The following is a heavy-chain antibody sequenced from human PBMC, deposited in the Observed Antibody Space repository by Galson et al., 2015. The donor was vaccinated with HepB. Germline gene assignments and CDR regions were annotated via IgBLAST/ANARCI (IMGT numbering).Heavy chain of an antibody. Sequence: SVKVSCKVSGYTLTELSMHWVRQAPGKGLEWMGGFDPEDGETIYAQKFQGRVTMTEDTSTDTAYMELSSLRSEDTAVYYCATDLHYYGSGSYSNAFDIWGQGTMVTVSS. CDR2: FDPEDGET. J-gene: IGHJ3*02. CDR3: ATDLHYYGSGSYSNAFDI. CDR1: GYTLTELS. D-gene: IGHD3-10*01. V-gene: IGHV1-24*01.